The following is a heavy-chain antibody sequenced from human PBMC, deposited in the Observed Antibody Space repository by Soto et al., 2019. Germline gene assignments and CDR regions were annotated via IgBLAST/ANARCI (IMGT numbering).Heavy chain of an antibody. CDR3: ARGMAEEQIFYYFDY. V-gene: IGHV4-4*02. J-gene: IGHJ4*02. CDR1: GGSISSSNW. Sequence: PSETLSLTCAVSGGSISSSNWWSWVRQPPGKGLEWIGEIYHSGSTNYNPSLKSRVTISVDASKSQFYLKLRSVTAADTAVYYCARGMAEEQIFYYFDYWGQGALVTAPQ. D-gene: IGHD3-9*01. CDR2: IYHSGST.